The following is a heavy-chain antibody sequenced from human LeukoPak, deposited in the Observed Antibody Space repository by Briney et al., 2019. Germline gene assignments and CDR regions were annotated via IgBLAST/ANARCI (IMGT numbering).Heavy chain of an antibody. D-gene: IGHD5-18*01. CDR3: ARGVGRRVSYGPEY. Sequence: SETLSLTCAVYGGSFSGYYWSWIRQPPGKGLEWIGEINHSGNTNYTPSLKRRVTISVDTSKNQFSLTLSSVTAADTAVYYCARGVGRRVSYGPEYWGQGTLVTVSS. CDR2: INHSGNT. V-gene: IGHV4-34*01. CDR1: GGSFSGYY. J-gene: IGHJ4*02.